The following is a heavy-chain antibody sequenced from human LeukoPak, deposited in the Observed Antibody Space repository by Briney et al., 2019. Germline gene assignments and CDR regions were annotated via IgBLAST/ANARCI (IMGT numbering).Heavy chain of an antibody. CDR2: ITWNGDKT. Sequence: GGSLRLSCTASGFKFDDYDMSWVRQVPGKGLEWVSGITWNGDKTGYADSVRGRFAISRDNTKKSLYLQMSSLRAEDTALYYCARPSRSGYSSGWPDYWGQGTLVTVSS. CDR1: GFKFDDYD. V-gene: IGHV3-20*04. D-gene: IGHD6-25*01. J-gene: IGHJ4*02. CDR3: ARPSRSGYSSGWPDY.